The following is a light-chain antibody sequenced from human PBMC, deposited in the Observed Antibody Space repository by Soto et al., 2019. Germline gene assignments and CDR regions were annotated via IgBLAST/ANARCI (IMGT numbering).Light chain of an antibody. CDR2: GAS. Sequence: EIALTQSPGTLSLSPGERATLSCRASQSVSSNLAWYQQKPGQAPRLIIYGASTRATGIPARFSGSRSGTEFTLTISSLQSEDVSVYYCQQYNIWPRALGQGTKVDIK. J-gene: IGKJ1*01. CDR3: QQYNIWPRA. V-gene: IGKV3-15*01. CDR1: QSVSSN.